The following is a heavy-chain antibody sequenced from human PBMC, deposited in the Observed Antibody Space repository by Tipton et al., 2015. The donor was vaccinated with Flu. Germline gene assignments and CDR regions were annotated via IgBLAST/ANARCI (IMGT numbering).Heavy chain of an antibody. CDR2: ISSSGSTI. Sequence: GSLRLSCAASGFTFSDYYMSWIRQAPGKGLEWVSYISSSGSTIYYADSVKGRFTISWDNAKNSLYLQMNSLRAEDTAVYYCARDPGEMATIKGLYWYFDLWGRGTLVTVSS. CDR3: ARDPGEMATIKGLYWYFDL. V-gene: IGHV3-11*04. J-gene: IGHJ2*01. D-gene: IGHD5-24*01. CDR1: GFTFSDYY.